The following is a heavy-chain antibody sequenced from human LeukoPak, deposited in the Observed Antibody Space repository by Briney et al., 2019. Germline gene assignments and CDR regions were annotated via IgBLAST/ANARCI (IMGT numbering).Heavy chain of an antibody. J-gene: IGHJ5*02. V-gene: IGHV4-59*12. Sequence: SETLSLTCTVSGGSISSYYWSWIRQPPGKGLEWIGYIYYSGSTDYNPSLKSRVTISVDTSKNQFSLKLSSVTAADTAVYYCARLAVWLAPFDPWGQGTLVTVSS. CDR1: GGSISSYY. CDR2: IYYSGST. CDR3: ARLAVWLAPFDP. D-gene: IGHD6-19*01.